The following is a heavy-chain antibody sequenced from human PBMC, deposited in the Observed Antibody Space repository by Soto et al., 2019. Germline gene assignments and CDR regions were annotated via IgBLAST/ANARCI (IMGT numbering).Heavy chain of an antibody. J-gene: IGHJ5*02. CDR3: VRDGTKTLRDWFDP. D-gene: IGHD1-1*01. CDR1: GASISGLY. V-gene: IGHV4-4*07. CDR2: IYATGTT. Sequence: SESLSLTCTVSGASISGLYWSWIRKSAGKGLEWIGRIYATGTTDYNPSLKSRVMMSVDTSKKQFSLKLRSVTAADTAVYYCVRDGTKTLRDWFDPWGQGISVTVSS.